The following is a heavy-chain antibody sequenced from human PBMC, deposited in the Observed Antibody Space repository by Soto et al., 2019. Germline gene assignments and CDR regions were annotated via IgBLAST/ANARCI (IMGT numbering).Heavy chain of an antibody. CDR3: ARDSSGYYGKKPFDY. CDR1: GFTFSSYA. J-gene: IGHJ4*02. V-gene: IGHV3-30-3*01. Sequence: GGSLRLSCAASGFTFSSYAMHWVRQAPGKGLEWVAVISYDGSNKYYADSVKGRFTISRDNSKNTLYLQMNSLRAEDTAVYYCARDSSGYYGKKPFDYWGQGTLVTVSS. D-gene: IGHD3-22*01. CDR2: ISYDGSNK.